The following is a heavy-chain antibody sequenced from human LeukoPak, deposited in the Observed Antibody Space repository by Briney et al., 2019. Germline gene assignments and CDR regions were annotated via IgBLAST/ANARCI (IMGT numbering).Heavy chain of an antibody. CDR1: GGSFSGYY. Sequence: SETLSLTCAVYGGSFSGYYWSWIRQPPGKGLEWIGEINHSGSTNYNPSLKSRVTISVDTSKNQFSLKLSSVAAADTAVYYCARRAWYYGSGRGPDYWGQGTLVTVSS. V-gene: IGHV4-34*01. D-gene: IGHD3-10*01. J-gene: IGHJ4*02. CDR3: ARRAWYYGSGRGPDY. CDR2: INHSGST.